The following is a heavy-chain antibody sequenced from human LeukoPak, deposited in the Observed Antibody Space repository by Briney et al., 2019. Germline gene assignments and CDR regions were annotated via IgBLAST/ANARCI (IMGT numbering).Heavy chain of an antibody. CDR3: ASDGAPAIAAAGESGFDP. D-gene: IGHD6-13*01. CDR2: INPNSGGT. V-gene: IGHV1-2*02. Sequence: XASXYTFXXXYMHWVRQAPGQGLEWMGWINPNSGGTNYAQKFQGRVTMTRDTSISTAYMELSRLRSDDTAVYYCASDGAPAIAAAGESGFDPWGQGTLVTVSS. CDR1: XYTFXXXY. J-gene: IGHJ5*02.